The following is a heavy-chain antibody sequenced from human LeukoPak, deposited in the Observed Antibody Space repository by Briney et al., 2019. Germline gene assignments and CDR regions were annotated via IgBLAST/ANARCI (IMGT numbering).Heavy chain of an antibody. D-gene: IGHD3-22*01. CDR3: ARERVKDSSGYYLKAPYYFDY. J-gene: IGHJ4*02. CDR1: GFTFSSYW. Sequence: GGSLRLSCAASGFTFSSYWMNWVRRAPGKGLEWVANIKQDGSEKYYVDSVKGRFTISRDNAKNSLYLQMNSLRAEDTAVYYCARERVKDSSGYYLKAPYYFDYWGQGTLVTVSS. V-gene: IGHV3-7*01. CDR2: IKQDGSEK.